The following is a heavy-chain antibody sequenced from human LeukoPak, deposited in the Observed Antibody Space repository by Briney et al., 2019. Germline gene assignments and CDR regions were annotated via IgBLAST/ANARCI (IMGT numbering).Heavy chain of an antibody. CDR1: GGTFSSYA. J-gene: IGHJ6*04. V-gene: IGHV1-69*06. CDR2: IIPIFGTA. D-gene: IGHD3-10*01. Sequence: SVKVSCKASGGTFSSYAISWVRQAPGQGLKWMGGIIPIFGTANYAQKFQGRVTITADKSTSTAYMELSSLRSEDTAVYYCARDYYGSGRDFTYYYYGMDVWGKGTTVTVSS. CDR3: ARDYYGSGRDFTYYYYGMDV.